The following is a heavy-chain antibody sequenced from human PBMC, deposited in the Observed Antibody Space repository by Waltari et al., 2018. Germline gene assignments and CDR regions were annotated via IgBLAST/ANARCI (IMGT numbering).Heavy chain of an antibody. CDR1: GGSISSYY. J-gene: IGHJ4*02. D-gene: IGHD2-21*02. CDR3: ARRPAYCGGDCYSWVDY. V-gene: IGHV4-59*08. CDR2: IYYSGST. Sequence: QVQLQESGPGLVKPSETLSLTCTVSGGSISSYYWSWIRQPPGKGLEWIGYIYYSGSTNYNPSLKSRVTISVDTSKNQFSLKLSSVTAADTAVYYCARRPAYCGGDCYSWVDYWGQGTLVTVSS.